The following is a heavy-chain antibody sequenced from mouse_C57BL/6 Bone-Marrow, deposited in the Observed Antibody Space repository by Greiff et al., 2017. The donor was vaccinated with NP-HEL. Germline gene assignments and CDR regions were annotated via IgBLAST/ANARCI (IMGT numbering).Heavy chain of an antibody. V-gene: IGHV1-64*01. J-gene: IGHJ3*01. CDR1: GYTFTSYW. D-gene: IGHD3-2*02. CDR3: ARTVDSSGSAWFAY. Sequence: VQLHQSGAELVKPGASVKLSCKASGYTFTSYWMHWVKQRPGQGLEWIGMIHPNSGSTNYNEKFKSKATLTVDKSSSTAYMQLSSLTSEDSAVYYCARTVDSSGSAWFAYWGQGTLVTVSA. CDR2: IHPNSGST.